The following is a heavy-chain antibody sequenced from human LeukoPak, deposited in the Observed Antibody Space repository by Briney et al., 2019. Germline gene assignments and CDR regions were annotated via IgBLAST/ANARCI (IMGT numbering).Heavy chain of an antibody. J-gene: IGHJ4*02. V-gene: IGHV3-66*01. Sequence: GGSLRLSCAASGFTVSSNYMSWVRQAPGKGLEWVSVIYSGGSTYYADSVKGRFTISRDNSKNTLYLQMNSLRAEDTAVYYCARDPTDGYYYDSSGYWGQGTLVTVSS. CDR1: GFTVSSNY. CDR3: ARDPTDGYYYDSSGY. CDR2: IYSGGST. D-gene: IGHD3-22*01.